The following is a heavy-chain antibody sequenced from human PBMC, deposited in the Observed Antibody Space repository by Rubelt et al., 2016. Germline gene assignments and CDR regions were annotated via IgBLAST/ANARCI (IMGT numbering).Heavy chain of an antibody. CDR2: ISGSGGST. V-gene: IGHV3-23*04. CDR1: GFTVSSNY. CDR3: AKGLDVVDYYYGMDV. J-gene: IGHJ6*02. Sequence: EVQLVESGGGLVQPGGSLRLSCAASGFTVSSNYMSWVRQAPGKGLEWVSAISGSGGSTYYADSVKGRFTISRDNSKNTLYLQRNSLRAEDTAVYYCAKGLDVVDYYYGMDVWGQGTTVTVSS. D-gene: IGHD2-21*01.